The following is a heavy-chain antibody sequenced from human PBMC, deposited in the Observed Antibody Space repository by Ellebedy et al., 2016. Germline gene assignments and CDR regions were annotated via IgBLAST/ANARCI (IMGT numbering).Heavy chain of an antibody. V-gene: IGHV3-7*02. CDR2: IKGDGSEK. Sequence: GESLKISXAASEIAFSDYWMNWVRQAPGKGLEWVAIIKGDGSEKLYVDSVKGRFSIFRDNAENSLYLQMNNLRADDSAVYYCARLVGPGFGKYYYDHWGQGILVTVSP. D-gene: IGHD2-2*01. J-gene: IGHJ4*02. CDR3: ARLVGPGFGKYYYDH. CDR1: EIAFSDYW.